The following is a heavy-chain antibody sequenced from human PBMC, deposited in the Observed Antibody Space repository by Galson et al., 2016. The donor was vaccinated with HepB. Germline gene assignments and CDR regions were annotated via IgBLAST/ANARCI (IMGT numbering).Heavy chain of an antibody. V-gene: IGHV1-46*01. J-gene: IGHJ6*02. D-gene: IGHD6-6*01. CDR1: GGTFSSYA. CDR2: INPSGTST. CDR3: ARDLYSSSSGQEGMDI. Sequence: SVKVSCKASGGTFSSYAISWVRQVPGQGLEWVGDINPSGTSTSYAQKFQGRVTVSRDTSTSTVYMELSSLRSEDTAVYYCARDLYSSSSGQEGMDIWGQGTTVTVAS.